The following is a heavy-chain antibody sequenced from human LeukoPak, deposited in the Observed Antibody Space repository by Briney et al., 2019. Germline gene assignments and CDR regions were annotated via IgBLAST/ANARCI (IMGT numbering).Heavy chain of an antibody. CDR3: ARDRGLDIAAAGKFRHYYYYMDV. J-gene: IGHJ6*03. Sequence: ASVKVSCKASGYTFTRYYVNWVRQAPGQGLEWMGWINPNSGGTNYAQKFQGRVTMTRDTSISTAYMELSRLRSDDMAVYYCARDRGLDIAAAGKFRHYYYYMDVWGKGTTVTVSS. CDR1: GYTFTRYY. D-gene: IGHD6-13*01. V-gene: IGHV1-2*02. CDR2: INPNSGGT.